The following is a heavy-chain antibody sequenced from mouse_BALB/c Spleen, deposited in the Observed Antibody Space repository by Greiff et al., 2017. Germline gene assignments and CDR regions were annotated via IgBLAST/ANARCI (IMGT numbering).Heavy chain of an antibody. D-gene: IGHD1-1*01. V-gene: IGHV5-12-2*01. CDR3: ARQGIYYYGSSWDYYAMDY. J-gene: IGHJ4*01. CDR1: GFTFSSYT. CDR2: ISNGGGST. Sequence: EVQRVESGGGLVQPGGSLKLSCAASGFTFSSYTMSWVRQTPEKRLEWVAYISNGGGSTYYPDTVKGRFTISRDNAKNTLYLQMSSLKSEDTAMYYCARQGIYYYGSSWDYYAMDYWGQGTSVTVSS.